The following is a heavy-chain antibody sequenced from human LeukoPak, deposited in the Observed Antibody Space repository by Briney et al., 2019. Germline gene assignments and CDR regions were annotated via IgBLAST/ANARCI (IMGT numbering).Heavy chain of an antibody. V-gene: IGHV5-51*01. CDR2: IYPGNSET. D-gene: IGHD5-18*01. J-gene: IGHJ4*02. CDR3: ARHRGYRYGYSDY. Sequence: GESLKTPCKGSGYSFTSYWIGWVRPVPGQGLEWMGIIYPGNSETRYSPSFQGQVTISGDKSTSTAYLQWSSLKASDTAIYYCARHRGYRYGYSDYWGQGTLVTVSS. CDR1: GYSFTSYW.